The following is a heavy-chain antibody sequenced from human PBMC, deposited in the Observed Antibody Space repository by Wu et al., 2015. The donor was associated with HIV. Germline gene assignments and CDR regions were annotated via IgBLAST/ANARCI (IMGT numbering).Heavy chain of an antibody. J-gene: IGHJ4*02. CDR3: ASYYGPESSFDY. CDR1: GYTFTGYY. CDR2: INPNSGGT. D-gene: IGHD3-10*01. Sequence: QVHLVQSGVEVKKPGASVKVSCKASGYTFTGYYMHWVRQAPGQGLEWMGWINPNSGGTNYAQNFQGRVTMTRDTSISTAYMELNRLRSDDTAVYYCASYYGPESSFDYWGQGTLVTVSS. V-gene: IGHV1-2*02.